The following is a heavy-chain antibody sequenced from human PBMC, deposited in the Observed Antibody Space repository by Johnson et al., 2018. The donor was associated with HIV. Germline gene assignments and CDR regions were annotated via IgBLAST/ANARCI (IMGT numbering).Heavy chain of an antibody. CDR2: ISYDGSNK. D-gene: IGHD6-19*01. V-gene: IGHV3-30-3*01. CDR1: GFTFSSYA. Sequence: QVQLLESGGGVVQPGRSLRLSCAASGFTFSSYAMHWVRQAPGKGLEWVAVISYDGSNKYYADSVKGRFTISRDNSKNTLYLQMNSLRAEDTAVYYCARAGGLMAVAGYDAFDIWGQGTMVTVSS. CDR3: ARAGGLMAVAGYDAFDI. J-gene: IGHJ3*02.